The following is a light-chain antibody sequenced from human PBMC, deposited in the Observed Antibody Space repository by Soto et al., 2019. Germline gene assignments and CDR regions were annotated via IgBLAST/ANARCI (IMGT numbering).Light chain of an antibody. CDR2: GAS. CDR3: QQRSIWPLT. J-gene: IGKJ5*01. V-gene: IGKV3-15*01. CDR1: QSVSSN. Sequence: EIVMTQSPATLSMSPGERATLSCRASQSVSSNLAWYQQKPGQAPRLLIYGASTRATGIPARFSGSGSGTEFTLTISSLQSEDFAVYYCQQRSIWPLTFGQGTRLEIK.